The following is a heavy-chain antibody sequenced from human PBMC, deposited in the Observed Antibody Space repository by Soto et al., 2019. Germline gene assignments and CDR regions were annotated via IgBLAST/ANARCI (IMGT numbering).Heavy chain of an antibody. Sequence: APVKVSCKAAGFSFTGYYIHWLRQAPGQGLEWMGWITAHSGVTEYAQKLQGMVTLTRDTSTATAYLTLTSLTSDDTALYSCAKDLTRQLAYWLDPWGQGTQVTVSS. CDR3: AKDLTRQLAYWLDP. CDR1: GFSFTGYY. J-gene: IGHJ5*02. CDR2: ITAHSGVT. V-gene: IGHV1-2*02. D-gene: IGHD6-6*01.